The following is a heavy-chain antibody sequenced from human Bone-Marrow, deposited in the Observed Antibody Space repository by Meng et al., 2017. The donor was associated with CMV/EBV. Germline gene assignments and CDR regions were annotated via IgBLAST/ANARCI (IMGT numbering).Heavy chain of an antibody. V-gene: IGHV3-30-3*01. CDR2: ISHDGINK. CDR3: ARLNYDFWSGYSDY. CDR1: GFTFSSHA. J-gene: IGHJ4*02. Sequence: GGSLRLSCAASGFTFSSHAMHWVRQAPGKGLEWVALISHDGINKYYADSVKGRFTISRDNAKNSLYLQMNSLRAEDTAVYYCARLNYDFWSGYSDYWGQGTLVTVSS. D-gene: IGHD3-3*01.